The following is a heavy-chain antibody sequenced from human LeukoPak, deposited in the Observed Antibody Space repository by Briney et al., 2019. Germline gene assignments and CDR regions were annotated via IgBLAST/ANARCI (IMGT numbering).Heavy chain of an antibody. Sequence: GGSLRLSCAASGFTFSSYAMHWVRQAPGKGLEWAAVISYDGSNKYYADSVKGRFTISRDNSKNTLYLQMNSLRAEDTAVYYCARGIEMATFYFDYWGQGTLVTVSS. CDR1: GFTFSSYA. CDR3: ARGIEMATFYFDY. J-gene: IGHJ4*02. V-gene: IGHV3-30-3*01. D-gene: IGHD5-24*01. CDR2: ISYDGSNK.